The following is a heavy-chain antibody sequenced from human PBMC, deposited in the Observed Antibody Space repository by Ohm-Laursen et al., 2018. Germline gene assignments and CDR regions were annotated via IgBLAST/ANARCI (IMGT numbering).Heavy chain of an antibody. CDR3: ARADCEGIACHAPGY. D-gene: IGHD2-2*01. J-gene: IGHJ4*01. Sequence: SLSLSCAASVFTFSSCAMNWVRQAPRTGLAWVAFISRSSSDRQYAHSVNGRFTISRDKTESTLYLQMDNLRAEDTATYYCARADCEGIACHAPGYWGQGTLVTVSS. CDR1: VFTFSSCA. V-gene: IGHV3-21*01. CDR2: ISRSSSDR.